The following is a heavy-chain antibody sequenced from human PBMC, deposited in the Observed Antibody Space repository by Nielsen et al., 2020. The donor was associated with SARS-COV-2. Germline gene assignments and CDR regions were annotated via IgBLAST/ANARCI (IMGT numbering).Heavy chain of an antibody. CDR3: ARDKDGYNRHYYYGMDV. J-gene: IGHJ6*02. V-gene: IGHV3-48*02. Sequence: GESLKISCAASGFTFSSYSMNWVRQAPGKGLEWVSYISSSSSTKYYADSVKGRFTISRDNAKNSLYLQMNSLRDEDTAVYYCARDKDGYNRHYYYGMDVWGQGTTVTVSS. CDR2: ISSSSSTK. CDR1: GFTFSSYS. D-gene: IGHD5-24*01.